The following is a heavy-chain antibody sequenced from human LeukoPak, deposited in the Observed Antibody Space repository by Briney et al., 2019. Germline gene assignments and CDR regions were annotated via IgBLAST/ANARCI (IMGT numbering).Heavy chain of an antibody. CDR3: ARDSTYYYDSGSSGPHYFDN. J-gene: IGHJ4*02. D-gene: IGHD3-10*01. CDR2: ISSGGTYE. V-gene: IGHV3-30*01. Sequence: GGSLRLSCAASGFTFSNYAMHWVRQAPGKGLEWVSLISSGGTYEYYADSVKGRFTISRDNSKNTLYLQLNSLRAEDTAVYYCARDSTYYYDSGSSGPHYFDNWGQGTLVTVSP. CDR1: GFTFSNYA.